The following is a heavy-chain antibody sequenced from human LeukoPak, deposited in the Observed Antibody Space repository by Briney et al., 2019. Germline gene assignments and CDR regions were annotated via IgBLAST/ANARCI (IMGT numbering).Heavy chain of an antibody. D-gene: IGHD3-22*01. J-gene: IGHJ4*02. Sequence: GGSLRLSCAASGFTFRSYWMHWVRQAPGKGLVWVSRINSDGSSTSYADSVKGRFTISRDNAKNTLYLQMNSLRAEDTAVYYCARAEDSSGCYDYWGQGTLVTVSS. CDR3: ARAEDSSGCYDY. V-gene: IGHV3-74*01. CDR1: GFTFRSYW. CDR2: INSDGSST.